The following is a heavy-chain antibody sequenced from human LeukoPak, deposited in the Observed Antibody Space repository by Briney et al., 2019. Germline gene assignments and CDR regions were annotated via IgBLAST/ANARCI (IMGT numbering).Heavy chain of an antibody. CDR2: IYYSGST. J-gene: IGHJ4*02. D-gene: IGHD3-10*01. CDR1: GGSISSSIYY. V-gene: IGHV4-39*07. Sequence: SETLSLTCTVSGGSISSSIYYWGWIRQPPGKGLEWIGSIYYSGSTYYNPSLKSRVTISVDTSKNQFSLKLSSVTAADTAVYYCARGGITMVRGIYFDYWGQGILVTVSS. CDR3: ARGGITMVRGIYFDY.